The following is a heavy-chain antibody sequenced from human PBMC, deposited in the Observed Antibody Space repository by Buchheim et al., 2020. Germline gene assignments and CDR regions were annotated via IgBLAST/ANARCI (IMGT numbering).Heavy chain of an antibody. V-gene: IGHV3-23*01. Sequence: EVQLLESGGGLVQPGGSLRLSCAASGFTFSSYAMSWVRQAPGKGLEWVSAISGSGGSTYYPDSVKGRFTISSGHSKNTLYLQMNSLRAEDTAVYYCAKGGSAWAGLLYYFDYWGQGTL. J-gene: IGHJ4*02. D-gene: IGHD1-26*01. CDR3: AKGGSAWAGLLYYFDY. CDR1: GFTFSSYA. CDR2: ISGSGGST.